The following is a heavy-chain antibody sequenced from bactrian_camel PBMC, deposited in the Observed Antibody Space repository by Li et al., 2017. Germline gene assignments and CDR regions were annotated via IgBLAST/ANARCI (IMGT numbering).Heavy chain of an antibody. V-gene: IGHV3S53*01. CDR3: AADPAEETSGEWCFIRQSYY. CDR2: IDSSGIS. Sequence: HVQLVESGGGSVQAGGSLRLSCAASGRTYSKWCMGWFRQVPGKEREGLATIDSSGISAYADSVKGRFTISKDNAKNTVSLEMTSLTPEDTAVYYCAADPAEETSGEWCFIRQSYYFGQGTQVTVS. J-gene: IGHJ4*01. CDR1: GRTYSKWC. D-gene: IGHD3*01.